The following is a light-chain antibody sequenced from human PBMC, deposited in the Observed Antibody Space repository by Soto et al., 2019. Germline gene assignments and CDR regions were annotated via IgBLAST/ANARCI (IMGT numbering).Light chain of an antibody. CDR1: QSVNTN. J-gene: IGKJ4*01. CDR3: LQDYSYPLT. Sequence: EVVMTQSPATLSVSPGERATLSCRASQSVNTNLAWYQQKPGEAPRVLIYAASTRATDVPDRFSGSGSGTDFTLTISSLQPEDFATYFCLQDYSYPLTFGGGTKVDIK. CDR2: AAS. V-gene: IGKV3-15*01.